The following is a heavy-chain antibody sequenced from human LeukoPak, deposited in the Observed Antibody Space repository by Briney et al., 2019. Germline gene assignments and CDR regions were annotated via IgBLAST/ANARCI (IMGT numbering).Heavy chain of an antibody. CDR2: IWYDGSNK. Sequence: PGRSLRLSCAASGSTFSSYGMHWVRQAPGKGLEWVAVIWYDGSNKYYADSVKGRFTISRDNSKNTLYLQMNSLRAEDTAVYYCAKDLGYFEAWGQGTLVTVSS. D-gene: IGHD3-9*01. J-gene: IGHJ5*02. V-gene: IGHV3-33*06. CDR3: AKDLGYFEA. CDR1: GSTFSSYG.